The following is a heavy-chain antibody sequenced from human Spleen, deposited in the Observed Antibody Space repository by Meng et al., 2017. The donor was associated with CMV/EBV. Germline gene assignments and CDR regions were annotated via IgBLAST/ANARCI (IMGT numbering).Heavy chain of an antibody. D-gene: IGHD2-2*01. J-gene: IGHJ6*02. CDR2: IYYSGSP. CDR1: TYY. V-gene: IGHV4-39*01. Sequence: TYYWGWIRQPPGKGLEWIGSIYYSGSPYYNPSLKSRVTMSIDTSENKFSLKLSSVTAADTAAYYCARHYCSSTSCYSWNYHYGMDVWGQGTTVTVSS. CDR3: ARHYCSSTSCYSWNYHYGMDV.